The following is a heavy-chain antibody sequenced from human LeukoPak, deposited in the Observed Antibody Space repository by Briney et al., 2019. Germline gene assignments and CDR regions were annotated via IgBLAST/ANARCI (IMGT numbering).Heavy chain of an antibody. CDR2: IIPIFGTA. CDR1: GGTFSSYA. J-gene: IGHJ4*02. D-gene: IGHD3-10*01. V-gene: IGHV1-69*13. Sequence: SVKVSCKASGGTFSSYAISWVRQAPGQGLEWMGGIIPIFGTANYAQKFQGRVTITADESTSTAYMELSSLRSEDTAVYYCARGYGSGSYSLGGFDYWGQGTLVAVSS. CDR3: ARGYGSGSYSLGGFDY.